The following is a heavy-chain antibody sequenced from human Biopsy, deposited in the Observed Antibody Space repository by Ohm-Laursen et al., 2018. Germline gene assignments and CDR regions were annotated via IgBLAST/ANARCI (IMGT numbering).Heavy chain of an antibody. Sequence: SLRLSCAASGLTLSRNNVHWVRQAPGKGLEWISLIWYDGTNEDYADSVKGRFTISRDNSKNTLYLQINTLTLEDTAFYYCARGLSSGWYGYFDVWGRGTLVTVSS. D-gene: IGHD6-19*01. V-gene: IGHV3-33*08. CDR3: ARGLSSGWYGYFDV. CDR1: GLTLSRNN. J-gene: IGHJ2*01. CDR2: IWYDGTNE.